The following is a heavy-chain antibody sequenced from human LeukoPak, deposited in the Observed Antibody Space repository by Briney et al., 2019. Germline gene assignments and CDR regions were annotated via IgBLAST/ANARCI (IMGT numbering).Heavy chain of an antibody. CDR1: GFTFDDYA. CDR2: ISWNSGSI. D-gene: IGHD3-3*01. V-gene: IGHV3-9*01. J-gene: IGHJ6*02. Sequence: GGSLRLSCAASGFTFDDYAMHWVRQAPGKGLEWVSGISWNSGSIGYADSVKGRFTISRDNAKNSLYLQMSSLRAEDTALYYCAKSLGVVTDGMDVWGQGTTVTVSS. CDR3: AKSLGVVTDGMDV.